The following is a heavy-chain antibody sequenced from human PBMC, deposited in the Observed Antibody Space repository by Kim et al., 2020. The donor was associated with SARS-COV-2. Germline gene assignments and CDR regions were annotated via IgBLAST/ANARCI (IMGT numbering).Heavy chain of an antibody. CDR3: ARALAGRYDY. CDR2: SN. D-gene: IGHD6-19*01. J-gene: IGHJ4*02. Sequence: SNDYAVSVKSRMTIPPDTSKNQFSLQLNSVTPEDSAVYYCARALAGRYDYWGQGTLVTVSS. V-gene: IGHV6-1*01.